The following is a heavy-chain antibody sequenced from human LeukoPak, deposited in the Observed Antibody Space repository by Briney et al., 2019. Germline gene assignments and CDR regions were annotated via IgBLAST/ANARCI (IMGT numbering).Heavy chain of an antibody. V-gene: IGHV4-38-2*02. Sequence: SETLSLTCTVSSYSINSGYYWGWIRQPPGKGLEWIGNIYRSGSTYYNPSLKSRVTISVDTSKNQFSLKLSSVTAADTAVYYCARHGYGDVPSDWYFDLWGRGTLVTVSS. J-gene: IGHJ2*01. D-gene: IGHD4-17*01. CDR1: SYSINSGYY. CDR2: IYRSGST. CDR3: ARHGYGDVPSDWYFDL.